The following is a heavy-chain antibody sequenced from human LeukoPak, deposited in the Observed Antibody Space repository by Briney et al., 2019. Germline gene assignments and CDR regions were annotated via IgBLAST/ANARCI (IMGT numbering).Heavy chain of an antibody. V-gene: IGHV1-69*01. CDR3: AREVDSSGSR. J-gene: IGHJ4*02. CDR2: IIPIFGTA. Sequence: GSSVKVSCTASGGTFSSYAISWVRQAPGQGLGWMGGIIPIFGTANYAQKFQGRVTITADESTSTAYMELSSLRSEDTAVYYCAREVDSSGSRWGQGTLVTVSS. CDR1: GGTFSSYA. D-gene: IGHD3-22*01.